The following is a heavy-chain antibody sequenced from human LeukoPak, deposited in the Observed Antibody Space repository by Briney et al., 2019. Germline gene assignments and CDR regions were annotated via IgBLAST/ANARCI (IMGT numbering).Heavy chain of an antibody. CDR3: ARDTRIPTAGTS. CDR2: INSDGSTT. D-gene: IGHD6-13*01. CDR1: GFTFSSYW. V-gene: IGHV3-74*01. J-gene: IGHJ5*02. Sequence: PGGSLRLSCAASGFTFSSYWMHWVRPAPGKGLVWVSRINSDGSTTRYADSVKGRFTISRDNAKNTLYLQMDSLRAEDTAVYYCARDTRIPTAGTSWGQGTLVTVSS.